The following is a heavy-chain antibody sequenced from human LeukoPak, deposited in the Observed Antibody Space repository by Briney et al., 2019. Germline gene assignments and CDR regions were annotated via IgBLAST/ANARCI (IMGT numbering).Heavy chain of an antibody. CDR1: GGSISSYY. V-gene: IGHV4-59*01. J-gene: IGHJ4*02. CDR3: AREHSSGWNDY. Sequence: PSETLSLTCTVSGGSISSYYWSWIRQPPGKGLEWIGHIYYSGSTNYNPSLKSRVTISVDTSKNQFSLKLSSVTAADTAVYYCAREHSSGWNDYWGQGTLVTVSS. D-gene: IGHD6-19*01. CDR2: IYYSGST.